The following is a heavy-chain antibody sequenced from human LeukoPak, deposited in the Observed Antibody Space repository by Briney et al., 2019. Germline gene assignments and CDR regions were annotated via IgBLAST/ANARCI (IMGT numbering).Heavy chain of an antibody. D-gene: IGHD4-17*01. V-gene: IGHV3-23*01. J-gene: IGHJ3*02. CDR1: GFTFSGYA. CDR2: ISGSGGNT. CDR3: AKGGSLRYYAFDI. Sequence: PGRCLRLSCAASGFTFSGYAMTWVRPAPGKGLEWVSAISGSGGNTYYADSVKGRFTISRDNSKNTLYLQMNSLRAEDTAIYYCAKGGSLRYYAFDIWGQGTMVPVSS.